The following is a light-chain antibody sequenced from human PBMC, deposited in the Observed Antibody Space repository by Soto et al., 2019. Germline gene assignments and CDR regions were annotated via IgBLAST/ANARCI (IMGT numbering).Light chain of an antibody. V-gene: IGKV3-15*01. CDR1: QSVSSSY. CDR2: GAS. J-gene: IGKJ1*01. CDR3: QQYDDWPPWT. Sequence: EIVLTQSPGTLSLSPWERATLSCWASQSVSSSYLAWYQQKPGQAPRLLIYGASTRATGTPPRFRGSGSGTEFTLTISSLQSEDFAVYYCQQYDDWPPWTFGPGTKVDNK.